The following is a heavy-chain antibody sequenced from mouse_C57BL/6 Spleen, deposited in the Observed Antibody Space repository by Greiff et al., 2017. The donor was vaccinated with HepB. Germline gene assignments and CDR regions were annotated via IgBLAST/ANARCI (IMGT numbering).Heavy chain of an antibody. J-gene: IGHJ1*03. D-gene: IGHD3-3*01. Sequence: EVQLQQSGPELVKPGASVKISCKASGYTFTDYYMNWVKQSHGKSLEWIGDINPNNGGTSYNQKFKGKATLTVDKSSSTAYMELRSLTSEDSAVYYCARGGRGYFDVWGTRTTVTVSS. V-gene: IGHV1-26*01. CDR2: INPNNGGT. CDR3: ARGGRGYFDV. CDR1: GYTFTDYY.